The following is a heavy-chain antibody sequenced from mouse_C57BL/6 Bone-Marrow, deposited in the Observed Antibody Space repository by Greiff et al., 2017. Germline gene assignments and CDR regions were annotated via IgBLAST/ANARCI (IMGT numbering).Heavy chain of an antibody. Sequence: VQLQQPGAELVRPGTSVKLSCKASGYTFTSYWMHWVKQRPGQGLEWIGVIDPSDSYTNYNHKFKGKATLTVDTSSSTAYMQLSSLTSEDSAVYYCASTGFAYWGQGTLVTVSA. CDR1: GYTFTSYW. CDR2: IDPSDSYT. CDR3: ASTGFAY. D-gene: IGHD4-1*02. J-gene: IGHJ3*01. V-gene: IGHV1-59*01.